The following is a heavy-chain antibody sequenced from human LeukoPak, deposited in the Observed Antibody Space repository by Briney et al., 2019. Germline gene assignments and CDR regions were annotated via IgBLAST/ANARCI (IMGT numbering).Heavy chain of an antibody. Sequence: SRTLSLTCTVSGGSISSGDYYWSWIRQPPGKGLEWIGYIYYSGSTYYNPSLESRVTISVDTSKNQFSLKLSSVTAADTAVYYCARGITSCYDYWGQGTLVTVSS. D-gene: IGHD2-2*01. CDR3: ARGITSCYDY. J-gene: IGHJ4*02. CDR2: IYYSGST. V-gene: IGHV4-30-4*01. CDR1: GGSISSGDYY.